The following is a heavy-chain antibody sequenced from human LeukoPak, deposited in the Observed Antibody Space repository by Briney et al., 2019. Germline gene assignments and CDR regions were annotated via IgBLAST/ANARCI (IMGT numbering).Heavy chain of an antibody. CDR3: ATRGTTGSHAFDI. CDR2: FDPEDGET. D-gene: IGHD1-1*01. CDR1: GYTLTELS. J-gene: IGHJ3*02. V-gene: IGHV1-24*01. Sequence: ASVKVSCKVSGYTLTELSMHWVRQAPGKGLEWMGGFDPEDGETIYAQKFQGRVTMTEDTSTDTAYMELSSLRSEDTVVYYCATRGTTGSHAFDIWGQGTMVTVSS.